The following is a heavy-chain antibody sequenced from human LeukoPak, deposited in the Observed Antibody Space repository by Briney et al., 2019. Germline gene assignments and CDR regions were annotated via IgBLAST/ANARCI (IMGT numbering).Heavy chain of an antibody. CDR2: IYYSGST. CDR1: GGSISSSSYY. CDR3: ARRTTMIVVAPTNWFDP. Sequence: SETLSLTCTVSGGSISSSSYYWGWIRQPPGKGLEWIGSIYYSGSTYYNPSLKSRVTISVDTSKNQFSLKLSSVTAADTAVYYCARRTTMIVVAPTNWFDPWGQGTLVTVSS. J-gene: IGHJ5*02. D-gene: IGHD3-22*01. V-gene: IGHV4-39*01.